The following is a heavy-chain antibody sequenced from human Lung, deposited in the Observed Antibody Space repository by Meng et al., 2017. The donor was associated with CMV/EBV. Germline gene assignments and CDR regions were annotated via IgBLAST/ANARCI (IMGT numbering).Heavy chain of an antibody. J-gene: IGHJ6*01. Sequence: SETLSLXCAVPGGSSSSYYWSWIRQPPGKRLEWIGYIYYSGSTSYNPSFKSRVTISVDTSKNQFSLTPSSVTAADTAVYYCARGSGYYASGSYYSRYYYGMDVWXQRTTVTVSS. CDR2: IYYSGST. CDR3: ARGSGYYASGSYYSRYYYGMDV. D-gene: IGHD3-10*01. V-gene: IGHV4-59*01. CDR1: GGSSSSYY.